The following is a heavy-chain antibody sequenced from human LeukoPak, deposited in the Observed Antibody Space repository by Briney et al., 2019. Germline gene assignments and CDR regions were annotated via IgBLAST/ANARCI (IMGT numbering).Heavy chain of an antibody. D-gene: IGHD2-2*01. CDR3: ARSSMGWFDP. J-gene: IGHJ5*02. V-gene: IGHV1-46*01. CDR1: GYIFTTYY. Sequence: EASVKVSCKASGYIFTTYYMHWLRQAPGQGPEWMGIINPRGGSTDYAQKFQGRVTMTRDTSTSTVYMELSSLRSEDTAIYYCARSSMGWFDPWGQGTLVTVSS. CDR2: INPRGGST.